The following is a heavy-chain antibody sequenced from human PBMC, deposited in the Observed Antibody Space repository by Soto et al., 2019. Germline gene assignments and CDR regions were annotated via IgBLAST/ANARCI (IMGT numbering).Heavy chain of an antibody. J-gene: IGHJ3*01. CDR3: ARDRAGLDYYDSSGSPV. CDR1: GGTFSSYA. D-gene: IGHD3-22*01. CDR2: IIPIFGTA. Sequence: QVQLVQSGAEVKKPGSSVKVSCKASGGTFSSYAISWVRQAPGQGLEWMGGIIPIFGTANYAQKFQGRVTITADESTSTAYMELSSLRSEDTAVYYCARDRAGLDYYDSSGSPVWGPGTMVTVSS. V-gene: IGHV1-69*12.